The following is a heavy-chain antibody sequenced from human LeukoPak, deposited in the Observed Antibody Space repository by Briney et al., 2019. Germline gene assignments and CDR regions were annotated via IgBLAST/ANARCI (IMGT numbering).Heavy chain of an antibody. CDR3: ARDAPSLVVPAATDY. CDR2: ISAYNGNT. Sequence: GASVKVSCKASGYTFTSYGISWVRQAPGQGLEWMGWISAYNGNTNYAQKLQGRVTMTTDTSTSTAYMELRSLRSDDTAVYYCARDAPSLVVPAATDYWGQGTLVTVSS. V-gene: IGHV1-18*01. J-gene: IGHJ4*02. D-gene: IGHD2-2*01. CDR1: GYTFTSYG.